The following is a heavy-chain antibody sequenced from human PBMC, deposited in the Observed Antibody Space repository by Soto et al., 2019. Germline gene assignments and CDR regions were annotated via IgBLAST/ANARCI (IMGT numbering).Heavy chain of an antibody. V-gene: IGHV3-11*01. CDR1: GFTFSDYY. CDR3: AKLVTTAAAGTCDY. Sequence: QVQLVESGGGLVKPGGSLRLSCAASGFTFSDYYMTWIRQAPGRGLEWVSYISGSGTDKSYADSVKGRFTIAKDNADNSFFLQMNNLRVEDKVVDYSAKLVTTAAAGTCDYWGQGTLVPVTS. CDR2: ISGSGTDK. D-gene: IGHD6-13*01. J-gene: IGHJ4*02.